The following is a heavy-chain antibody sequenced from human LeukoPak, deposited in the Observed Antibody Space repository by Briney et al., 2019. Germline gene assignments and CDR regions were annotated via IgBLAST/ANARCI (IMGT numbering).Heavy chain of an antibody. J-gene: IGHJ3*02. V-gene: IGHV3-49*03. Sequence: GGSLRLSCSASGFAFGDYGMTWFRQAPGKGLEWVAFIRSKGYGETTEYGASVKGRFTISRDDSKNTLYLQMNSLRVEDTAVYYCARRQGDAFDIWGQGTMVTVSS. CDR2: IRSKGYGETT. CDR1: GFAFGDYG. CDR3: ARRQGDAFDI.